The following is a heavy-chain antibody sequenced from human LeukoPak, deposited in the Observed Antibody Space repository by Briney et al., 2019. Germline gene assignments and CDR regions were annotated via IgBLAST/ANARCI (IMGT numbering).Heavy chain of an antibody. Sequence: GGSLRLSCAASGFTFPIYAIHWVRQAPGKGLEWVAVISYDGSNKYYADSVKGRFTISRDNSKNTLYLQMNSLRAEDTAVYYCAREAAVSGPSYFDFWGQGTLATVSS. D-gene: IGHD6-19*01. CDR3: AREAAVSGPSYFDF. J-gene: IGHJ4*02. V-gene: IGHV3-30-3*01. CDR1: GFTFPIYA. CDR2: ISYDGSNK.